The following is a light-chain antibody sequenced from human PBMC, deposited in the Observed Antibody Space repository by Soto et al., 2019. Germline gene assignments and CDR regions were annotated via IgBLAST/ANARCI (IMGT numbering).Light chain of an antibody. J-gene: IGLJ2*01. V-gene: IGLV3-1*01. CDR1: RLGDKF. CDR3: QAWDTSAVVV. CDR2: QDN. Sequence: SYELTQPPSVSVSPGQTATVTCSGDRLGDKFVSWYHQKAGQSPALVIYQDNKRPSGIPGRFSGSNSGTTATLTISGTQVIDEGDYFCQAWDTSAVVVFGGGPKVTVL.